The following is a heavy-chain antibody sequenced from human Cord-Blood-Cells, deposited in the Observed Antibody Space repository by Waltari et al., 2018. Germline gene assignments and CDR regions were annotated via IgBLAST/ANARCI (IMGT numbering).Heavy chain of an antibody. J-gene: IGHJ3*02. Sequence: EVQLVESGGGLVTPGGSLRLSCAASGFTFSSYSMIWVRQSPGKGLEWVSSISSSSSYIYYADSVKGRFTISRDNAKNSLYLQMNSLRAEDTAVYYCAGGYCSSTSCYDAFDIWGQGTMVTVSS. CDR2: ISSSSSYI. CDR3: AGGYCSSTSCYDAFDI. CDR1: GFTFSSYS. V-gene: IGHV3-21*01. D-gene: IGHD2-2*01.